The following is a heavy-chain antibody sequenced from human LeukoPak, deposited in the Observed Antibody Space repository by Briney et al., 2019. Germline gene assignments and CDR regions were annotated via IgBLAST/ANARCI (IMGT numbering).Heavy chain of an antibody. CDR3: ARRGGSYFIDY. D-gene: IGHD1-26*01. CDR1: GYSISSGYY. V-gene: IGHV4-38-2*02. Sequence: SETLSLTCTVSGYSISSGYYWGWIRQPPGKGLEWIGEINHSGSTNYNPSLKSRVTISVDTSKNQFSLKLSSVTAADTAVYHCARRGGSYFIDYWGQGTLVTVSS. J-gene: IGHJ4*02. CDR2: INHSGST.